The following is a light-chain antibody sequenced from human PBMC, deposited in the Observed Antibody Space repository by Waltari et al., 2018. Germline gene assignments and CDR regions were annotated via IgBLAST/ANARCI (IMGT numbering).Light chain of an antibody. CDR1: SSDIGKYNY. Sequence: QSALTQPASVSGSPGQSITISCTGTSSDIGKYNYVSWYQHLPGKVPKVMISEVTTRPSVVSNRFSGSKSGNTASLTIAGLQADDEAEYYCCSDAGSGTYVFVTGTKLAVV. V-gene: IGLV2-23*02. J-gene: IGLJ1*01. CDR2: EVT. CDR3: CSDAGSGTYV.